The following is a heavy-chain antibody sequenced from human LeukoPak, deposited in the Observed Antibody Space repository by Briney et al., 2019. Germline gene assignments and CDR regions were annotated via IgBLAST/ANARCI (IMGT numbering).Heavy chain of an antibody. CDR2: VDPEDGET. D-gene: IGHD6-19*01. CDR3: ATEEIRQWLVRNDY. J-gene: IGHJ4*02. Sequence: ASVKVSCKVSGYTFTDYYMHWVQQAPGKGLEWMGLVDPEDGETIYAEKFQGRVTITADTSTDAAYMELSSLRSEDTAVYYCATEEIRQWLVRNDYWGQGTLVTVS. V-gene: IGHV1-69-2*01. CDR1: GYTFTDYY.